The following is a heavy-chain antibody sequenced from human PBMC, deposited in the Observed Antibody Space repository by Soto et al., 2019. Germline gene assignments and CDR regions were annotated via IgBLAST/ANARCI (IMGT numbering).Heavy chain of an antibody. CDR3: ARVLINTANWFDP. Sequence: LSLTCTVSGGSISSGDYYWSWIRQPPGKGLEWIGYIYYSGSTYYNPSLKSRVTISVDTSKNQFSLKLSSVTAADTAVYYCARVLINTANWFDPWGQGTLVTVSS. CDR1: GGSISSGDYY. V-gene: IGHV4-30-4*01. J-gene: IGHJ5*02. D-gene: IGHD2-15*01. CDR2: IYYSGST.